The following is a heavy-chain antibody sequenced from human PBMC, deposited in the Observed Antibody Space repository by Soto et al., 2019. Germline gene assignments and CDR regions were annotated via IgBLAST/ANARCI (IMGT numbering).Heavy chain of an antibody. CDR3: ARVLINTANWFDP. Sequence: LSLTCTVSGGSISSGDYYWSWIRQPPGKGLEWIGYIYYSGSTYYNPSLKSRVTISVDTSKNQFSLKLSSVTAADTAVYYCARVLINTANWFDPWGQGTLVTVSS. CDR1: GGSISSGDYY. V-gene: IGHV4-30-4*01. J-gene: IGHJ5*02. D-gene: IGHD2-15*01. CDR2: IYYSGST.